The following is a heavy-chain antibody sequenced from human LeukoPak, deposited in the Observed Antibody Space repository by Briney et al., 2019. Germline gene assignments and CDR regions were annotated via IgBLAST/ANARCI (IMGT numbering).Heavy chain of an antibody. D-gene: IGHD6-13*01. V-gene: IGHV5-10-1*01. J-gene: IGHJ4*02. Sequence: GESLKLSCKGSGYSFTSYGISWVRQMPGKGREWMGRIDPSDSYTNYSPSFQGHVTISADRSISTAYLQWSSLKASDTAMYYCARHPRLAAAGTDWGQGTLVTVSS. CDR2: IDPSDSYT. CDR1: GYSFTSYG. CDR3: ARHPRLAAAGTD.